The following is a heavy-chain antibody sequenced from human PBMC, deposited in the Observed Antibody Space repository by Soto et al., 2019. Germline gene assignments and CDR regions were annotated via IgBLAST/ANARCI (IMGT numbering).Heavy chain of an antibody. CDR3: ARDVYDSSGYPQPNYY. V-gene: IGHV1-18*01. CDR1: GYTFTSYG. D-gene: IGHD3-22*01. CDR2: ISAYTGNT. J-gene: IGHJ4*02. Sequence: QVQLVQSGAEVKKPGASVKVSCKASGYTFTSYGISWVRQAPGQGLEWMGWISAYTGNTNYAQKPHGRVTMNTDTSTSTVYMELRSLRSDDTAVYYCARDVYDSSGYPQPNYYWGQGTLVTVAS.